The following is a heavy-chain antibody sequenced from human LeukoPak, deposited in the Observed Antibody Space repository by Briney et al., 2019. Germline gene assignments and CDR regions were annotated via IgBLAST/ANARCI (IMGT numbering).Heavy chain of an antibody. V-gene: IGHV4-34*01. CDR3: ARGRWNGDSEY. CDR2: INNSGST. Sequence: SETLSLTCGVYGGSFSGYFLSWIRQPPGKGLEWIGEINNSGSTNYNPSLKSRVTLSVDTSKNHFSLKVTSVTAADTAVYYCARGRWNGDSEYWGQGTLVTVSS. D-gene: IGHD1-1*01. CDR1: GGSFSGYF. J-gene: IGHJ4*02.